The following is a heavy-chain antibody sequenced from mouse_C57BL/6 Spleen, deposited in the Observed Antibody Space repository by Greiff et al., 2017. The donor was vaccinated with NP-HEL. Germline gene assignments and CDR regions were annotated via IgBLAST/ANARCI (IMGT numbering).Heavy chain of an antibody. D-gene: IGHD2-5*01. J-gene: IGHJ3*01. CDR3: ARSDYSNYGGFAY. Sequence: VQLQQSGAELARPGASVKMSCKASGYTFTSYTMHWVKQRPGQGLEWIGYINPSSGYTKYNQKFKDKATLTADKSSSTAYMQLSSLTSEDSAVYYCARSDYSNYGGFAYWGQGTLVTVSA. CDR2: INPSSGYT. V-gene: IGHV1-4*01. CDR1: GYTFTSYT.